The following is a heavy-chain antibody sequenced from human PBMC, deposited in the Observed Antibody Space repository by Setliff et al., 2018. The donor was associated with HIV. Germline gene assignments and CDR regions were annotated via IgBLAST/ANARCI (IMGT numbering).Heavy chain of an antibody. J-gene: IGHJ5*02. D-gene: IGHD3-9*01. V-gene: IGHV4-4*08. CDR2: NFNSGST. CDR1: GGSISCYF. CDR3: ARDRALRFSKSPSFNYFDP. Sequence: SETLSLTCTVSGGSISCYFWSWVRQSPGKGLEWIGYNFNSGSTNYNPSLKSRVTISVDMSKNQFSLRLDSVTAADASVYYCARDRALRFSKSPSFNYFDPWGQGTLVTVSS.